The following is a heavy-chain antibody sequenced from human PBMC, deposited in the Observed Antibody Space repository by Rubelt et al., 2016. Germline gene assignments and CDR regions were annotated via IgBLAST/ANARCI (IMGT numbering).Heavy chain of an antibody. Sequence: QLQLQESGPGLVKPSETLSLTCTVSDGSVSSSTYCWGWVRQPPGKGLEWIGSVYSSGRTNYNPSLESRVTMLVDTSKNQFARKRSAVTAADTAVYYCARGNSAEYWGQGTLVTVSS. J-gene: IGHJ4*02. CDR2: VYSSGRT. D-gene: IGHD4-23*01. V-gene: IGHV4-39*07. CDR3: ARGNSAEY. CDR1: DGSVSSSTYC.